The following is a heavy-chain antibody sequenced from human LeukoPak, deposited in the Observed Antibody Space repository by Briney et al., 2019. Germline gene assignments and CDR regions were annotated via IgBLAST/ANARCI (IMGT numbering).Heavy chain of an antibody. D-gene: IGHD6-19*01. CDR2: IYHSGTT. J-gene: IGHJ5*02. CDR1: GGSISSSNW. V-gene: IGHV4-4*02. CDR3: ARDGAVAGSSRCFDP. Sequence: SETLSRTCSVSGGSISSSNWWSWVRQPPGKGLEWIGEIYHSGTTNYNPSLKSRVTMSVDKSKNQFSLKLSSVTAADTAIYYCARDGAVAGSSRCFDPWGQGTLVTVSS.